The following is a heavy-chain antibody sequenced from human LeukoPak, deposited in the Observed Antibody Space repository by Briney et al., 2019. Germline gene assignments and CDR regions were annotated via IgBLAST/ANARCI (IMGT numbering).Heavy chain of an antibody. CDR3: ATQYYYGSGSCYLGAFDI. V-gene: IGHV3-7*01. J-gene: IGHJ3*02. CDR1: GFTFTDYF. D-gene: IGHD3-10*01. Sequence: PGGSLRLSCVASGFTFTDYFMSWVRQAPGKGLEWVASIKHNGGEKYYVDSVKGRFTISRDNAKNSLYLEMSSLRVEDTAVYYCATQYYYGSGSCYLGAFDIWGQGTMVTVSS. CDR2: IKHNGGEK.